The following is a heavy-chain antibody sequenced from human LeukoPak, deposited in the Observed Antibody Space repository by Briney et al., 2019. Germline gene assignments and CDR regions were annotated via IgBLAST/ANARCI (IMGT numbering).Heavy chain of an antibody. CDR2: ISGSGGST. J-gene: IGHJ4*02. Sequence: GGSLRLSCAASGFTFSSYAMSWVRQAPGRGLEWVSAISGSGGSTYYADSVKGRFTISRDNSKNTLYLQMNSLRAEDTAVYYCARDLTAMDYFDYWGQGTLVTVSS. V-gene: IGHV3-23*01. CDR3: ARDLTAMDYFDY. CDR1: GFTFSSYA. D-gene: IGHD5-18*01.